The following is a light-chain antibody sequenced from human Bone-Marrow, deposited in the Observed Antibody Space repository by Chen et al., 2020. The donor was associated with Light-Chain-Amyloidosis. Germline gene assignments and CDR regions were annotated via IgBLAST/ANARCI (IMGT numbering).Light chain of an antibody. CDR2: KAS. V-gene: IGKV1-5*03. Sequence: DIQMTQSPSTLSASVGDRVTITCRASQSISSWLAWYQQKPGKAPKLLIYKASSLESGVPSRFSGSGSGTEFTLTISRLQPDDVATYFCQHYNSYPLTFGGGTKVEIK. J-gene: IGKJ4*01. CDR3: QHYNSYPLT. CDR1: QSISSW.